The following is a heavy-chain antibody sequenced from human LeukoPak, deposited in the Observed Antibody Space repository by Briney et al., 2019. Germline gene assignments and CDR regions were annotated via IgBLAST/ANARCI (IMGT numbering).Heavy chain of an antibody. CDR1: GGTFSSYA. J-gene: IGHJ3*02. CDR3: ARDYPALLWFGELSDAFDI. Sequence: ASVKVSCKASGGTFSSYAISWVRQAPGQGLEWMGRIIPILGIANYAQKFQGRVTITADKSTSTAYVELSSLRSEDTAVYYCARDYPALLWFGELSDAFDIWGQGTMVTVSS. D-gene: IGHD3-10*01. V-gene: IGHV1-69*04. CDR2: IIPILGIA.